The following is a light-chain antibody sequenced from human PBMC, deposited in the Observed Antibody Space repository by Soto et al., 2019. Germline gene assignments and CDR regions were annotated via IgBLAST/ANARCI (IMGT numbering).Light chain of an antibody. CDR1: SSDVGSYDV. Sequence: QSALTQPASVSGSPGQSITISCTGTSSDVGSYDVVSWYQQLPGGPPKLIIFKVNERPSGISNRFSGSKSGNTASLTISGLQDEDEADYYCCSYAGYSRLLFSGGTQLTVL. V-gene: IGLV2-23*02. CDR3: CSYAGYSRLL. CDR2: KVN. J-gene: IGLJ7*01.